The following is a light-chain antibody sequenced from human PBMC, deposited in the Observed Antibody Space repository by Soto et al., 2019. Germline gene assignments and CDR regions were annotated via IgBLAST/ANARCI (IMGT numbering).Light chain of an antibody. J-gene: IGLJ1*01. CDR2: DVS. CDR1: SSDVGGYNY. Sequence: QSALTQPASVSGSPGQSITISCTGTSSDVGGYNYVSWYQQHPGKAPKLMIYDVSNRRSGVSNRFSGSKSGNTASLTISGLQAEDEADYYCSSYTSRAYVFGTGTKLTVL. CDR3: SSYTSRAYV. V-gene: IGLV2-14*01.